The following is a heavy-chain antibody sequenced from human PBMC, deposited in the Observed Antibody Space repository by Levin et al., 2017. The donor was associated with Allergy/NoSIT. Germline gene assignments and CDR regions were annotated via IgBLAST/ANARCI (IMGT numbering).Heavy chain of an antibody. V-gene: IGHV1-24*01. J-gene: IGHJ4*02. Sequence: GASVKVSCKVSGYTLTELSMHWVRQAPGKGLEWMGGFDPEDGETIYAQKFQGRVTMTEDTSTDTAYMELSSLRSEDTAVYYCATPLSSQLVRFRPFDYWGQGTLVTVSS. CDR3: ATPLSSQLVRFRPFDY. D-gene: IGHD6-6*01. CDR2: FDPEDGET. CDR1: GYTLTELS.